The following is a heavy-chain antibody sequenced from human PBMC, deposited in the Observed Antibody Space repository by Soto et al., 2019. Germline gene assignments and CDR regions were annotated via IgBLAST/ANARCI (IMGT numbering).Heavy chain of an antibody. J-gene: IGHJ6*02. CDR3: ARDNITIFGVVIISDYYYYGMDV. Sequence: QVQLVQSGAEVKKPGSSVKVSCKASGGTFSSYAISWVRQAPGQGLEWMGGIIPIFGTANYAQKFQGRVTITADDSTSTAYMELSSLRSEDTAVYYCARDNITIFGVVIISDYYYYGMDVWGQGTTVTVSS. V-gene: IGHV1-69*01. CDR2: IIPIFGTA. CDR1: GGTFSSYA. D-gene: IGHD3-3*01.